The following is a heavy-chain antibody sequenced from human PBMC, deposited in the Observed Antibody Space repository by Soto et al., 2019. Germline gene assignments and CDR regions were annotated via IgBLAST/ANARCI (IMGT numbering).Heavy chain of an antibody. CDR3: ARRGYCSSTRCYLLDP. V-gene: IGHV3-11*01. CDR1: GFTFSDYY. Sequence: PGGSLRLSCAASGFTFSDYYMSWIRQAPGKGLEWVSYISSSGSTIYYADSVKGRFTISRDNAKNSLYLQMNSLRAEDTAVYYCARRGYCSSTRCYLLDPWGQGTLVTVSS. D-gene: IGHD2-2*01. J-gene: IGHJ5*02. CDR2: ISSSGSTI.